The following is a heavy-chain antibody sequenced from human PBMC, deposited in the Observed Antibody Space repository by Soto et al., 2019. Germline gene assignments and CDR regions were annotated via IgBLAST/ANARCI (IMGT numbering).Heavy chain of an antibody. CDR2: IIPIFGTA. CDR1: GGTFSSYA. J-gene: IGHJ6*02. D-gene: IGHD2-2*01. V-gene: IGHV1-69*01. CDR3: ARVVVVPAAMSTDYYYYYGRDV. Sequence: QVQLVQSGAEVKKPGSSVKVSCKASGGTFSSYAISWVRQAPGQGLEWMGGIIPIFGTANYAQKFQGRVTITADESTSTAYMELSSLRSEDTAVYYCARVVVVPAAMSTDYYYYYGRDVWGQGTTVTVSS.